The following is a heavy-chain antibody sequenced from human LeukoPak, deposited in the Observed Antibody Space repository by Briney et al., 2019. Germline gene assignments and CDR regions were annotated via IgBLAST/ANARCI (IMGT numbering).Heavy chain of an antibody. D-gene: IGHD3-16*02. Sequence: GGSLRLFCAASGFTFSSYSMNWVPQAPGKGVEWGSSISSSSRYIYYADSVKGRFTISRDNAKNSLYLQMNSLRAEDTAVYYCARDSTRYDYVWGSYRAPFDYWGQGTLVTVSS. CDR1: GFTFSSYS. CDR3: ARDSTRYDYVWGSYRAPFDY. CDR2: ISSSSRYI. V-gene: IGHV3-21*01. J-gene: IGHJ4*02.